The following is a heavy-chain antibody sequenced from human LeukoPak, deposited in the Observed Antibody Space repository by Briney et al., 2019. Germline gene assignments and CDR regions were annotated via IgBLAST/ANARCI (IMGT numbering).Heavy chain of an antibody. CDR1: GDSFSNNIAT. V-gene: IGHV6-1*01. CDR2: IYYRSRWGN. Sequence: SQTLSLTCAISGDSFSNNIATWNWDRQSPSRGLEWLGRIYYRSRWGNDYAISVKSRITINPDTTRNQFSPQLNSVTPEDTAVYYCVRDSDDYYWALDFWGQGTPVTVSS. J-gene: IGHJ4*02. D-gene: IGHD3-10*01. CDR3: VRDSDDYYWALDF.